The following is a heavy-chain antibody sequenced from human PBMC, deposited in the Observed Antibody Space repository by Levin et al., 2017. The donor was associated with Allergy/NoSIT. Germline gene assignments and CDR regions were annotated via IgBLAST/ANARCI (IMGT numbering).Heavy chain of an antibody. V-gene: IGHV3-74*01. Sequence: LSLTCAASGFTFSTYWMYWVRQAPGKGLVWVSRINSDGSRTSYADSVKGRFTISRDNAKNTLYLQMNSLRAEDTAVYYCARVTDYGGNYNWFDPWGQGTLVTVSS. CDR2: INSDGSRT. CDR3: ARVTDYGGNYNWFDP. CDR1: GFTFSTYW. J-gene: IGHJ5*02. D-gene: IGHD4-23*01.